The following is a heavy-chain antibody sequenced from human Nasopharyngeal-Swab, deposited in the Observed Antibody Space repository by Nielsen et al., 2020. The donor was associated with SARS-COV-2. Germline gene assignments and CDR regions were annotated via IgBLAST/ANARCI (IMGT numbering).Heavy chain of an antibody. Sequence: ASVKVSCKASGYTFTSYYMHWVRQAPGQGLEWMGIINPSGGSTSYAQKFQGRVTVTRDTSTSTVYMELSSLRSEDTAVYYCARESVNDAFDIWGQGTMVTVSS. CDR2: INPSGGST. J-gene: IGHJ3*02. V-gene: IGHV1-46*01. CDR3: ARESVNDAFDI. CDR1: GYTFTSYY.